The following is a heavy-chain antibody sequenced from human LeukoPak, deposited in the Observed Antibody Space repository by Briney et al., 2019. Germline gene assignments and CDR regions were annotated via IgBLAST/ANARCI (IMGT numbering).Heavy chain of an antibody. J-gene: IGHJ6*04. CDR2: ISSSSSYI. V-gene: IGHV3-21*01. CDR1: GFTFSSYS. Sequence: GGSLRLSCAASGFTFSSYSMNWVRQAPGKGLEWVSSISSSSSYIYYADSVKGRFTTSRDNAKNSLYLQMNSLRAEETAVYYGARDRMDTLDGMDVWGKGTTVTVSS. D-gene: IGHD5-18*01. CDR3: ARDRMDTLDGMDV.